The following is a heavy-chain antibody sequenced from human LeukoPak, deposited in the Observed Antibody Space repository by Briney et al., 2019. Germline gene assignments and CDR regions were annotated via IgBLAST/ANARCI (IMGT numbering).Heavy chain of an antibody. J-gene: IGHJ4*02. CDR3: ARAGLPGRSGWLAVYFDC. Sequence: ASVTVSCKASGYTFTNFGISWVRQAPGQGLEWMGWISVYKGDTNYAQILQGRVTMTTDTSTSTAYMELRSLRSDDTAVYYCARAGLPGRSGWLAVYFDCWGQGTLVTVSS. CDR1: GYTFTNFG. V-gene: IGHV1-18*01. D-gene: IGHD6-19*01. CDR2: ISVYKGDT.